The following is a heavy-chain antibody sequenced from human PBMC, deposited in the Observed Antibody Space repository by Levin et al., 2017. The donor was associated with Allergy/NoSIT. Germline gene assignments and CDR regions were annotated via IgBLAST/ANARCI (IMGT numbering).Heavy chain of an antibody. J-gene: IGHJ3*02. D-gene: IGHD2-15*01. CDR3: ATPVVVAATNDAFDI. CDR2: IYPGDSDT. Sequence: GESLKISCKGSGYSFTSYWIGWVRQMPGKGLEWMGIIYPGDSDTRYSPSFQGQVTISADKSISTAYLQWSSLKASDTAMYYCATPVVVAATNDAFDIWGQGTMVTVSS. V-gene: IGHV5-51*01. CDR1: GYSFTSYW.